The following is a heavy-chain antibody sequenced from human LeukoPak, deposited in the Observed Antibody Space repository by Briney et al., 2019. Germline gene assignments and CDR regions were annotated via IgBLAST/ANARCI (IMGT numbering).Heavy chain of an antibody. D-gene: IGHD5-18*01. CDR3: ARHKSGYSCGD. Sequence: SGESLKISCKGSGYNFATDWIGWVRQMPGKGLEWMGIIFLADSDTRYNPSFQGQVTISSDKSITTAYLQWSSLKASDTAMYYCARHKSGYSCGDWGQGTLVTVSS. J-gene: IGHJ4*02. CDR1: GYNFATDW. V-gene: IGHV5-51*01. CDR2: IFLADSDT.